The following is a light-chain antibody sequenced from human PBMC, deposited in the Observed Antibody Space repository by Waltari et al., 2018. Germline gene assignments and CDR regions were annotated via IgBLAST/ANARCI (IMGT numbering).Light chain of an antibody. V-gene: IGLV2-23*03. CDR2: EGS. J-gene: IGLJ1*01. CDR3: CSYAGSRNV. CDR1: SSDVGIYNL. Sequence: QSALTQPASVSGFPGQSITIPCTGTSSDVGIYNLVSCYQQHPGKAPKLMIYEGSKRPSGVSNRFSGSKSGSTASLTISGLQAADEADYYCCSYAGSRNVFGTGTKVTVL.